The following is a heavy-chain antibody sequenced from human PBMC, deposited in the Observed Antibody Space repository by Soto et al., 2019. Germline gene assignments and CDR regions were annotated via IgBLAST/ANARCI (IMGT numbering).Heavy chain of an antibody. CDR1: GYTFSGHY. Sequence: ASVKVSCKASGYTFSGHYMHWIRQAPEQGPEWLGWINANSGDTDRAPKFQDRLTMTRDTSISTAYMELSRLRSDDTAVYYCARGGALDGTSPPFNHWGQGTLVTVSS. V-gene: IGHV1-2*02. CDR3: ARGGALDGTSPPFNH. D-gene: IGHD6-19*01. CDR2: INANSGDT. J-gene: IGHJ4*02.